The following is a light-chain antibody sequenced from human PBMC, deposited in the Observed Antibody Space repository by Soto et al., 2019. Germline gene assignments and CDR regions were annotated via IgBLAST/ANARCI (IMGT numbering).Light chain of an antibody. CDR2: LGS. V-gene: IGKV2-28*01. CDR3: MQALQTWT. Sequence: DIVMTQSPLSLPVTPGEPASISCRSSQSLLHSNGYNYLDWYLQKPGQSPQLPIYLGSNRSSGAPDRFSGSGSGTDFTLKISRVEAEDVGVYYCMQALQTWTFGQGTKVEIK. CDR1: QSLLHSNGYNY. J-gene: IGKJ1*01.